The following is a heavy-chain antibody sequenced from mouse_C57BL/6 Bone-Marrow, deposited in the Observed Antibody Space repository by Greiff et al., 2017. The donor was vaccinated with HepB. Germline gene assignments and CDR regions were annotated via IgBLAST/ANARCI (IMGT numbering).Heavy chain of an antibody. CDR2: IDPNSGGT. D-gene: IGHD1-1*01. V-gene: IGHV1-72*01. J-gene: IGHJ4*01. CDR3: ARTYYGSSQYYYAMDY. CDR1: GYTFTSYW. Sequence: QVHVKQPGAELVKPGASVKLSCKASGYTFTSYWMHWVKQRPGRGLEWIGRIDPNSGGTKYNEKFKSKATLTVDKPSSTAYMQLSSLTSEDSAVYYCARTYYGSSQYYYAMDYWGQGTSVTVSS.